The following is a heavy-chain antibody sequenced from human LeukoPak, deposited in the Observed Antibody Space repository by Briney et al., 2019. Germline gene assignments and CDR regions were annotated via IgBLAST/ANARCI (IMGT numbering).Heavy chain of an antibody. CDR3: ARGLDNWFDP. V-gene: IGHV1-18*01. CDR2: ISAYNGNR. Sequence: GASVKVSCKASGYTFTSYGISWVRLAPGHGLEWMGWISAYNGNRKYEKKLQGRVTMTTDTATSTAYMELSSLRADDTAVYYCARGLDNWFDPWGQGTLVTVSS. D-gene: IGHD3-16*01. CDR1: GYTFTSYG. J-gene: IGHJ5*02.